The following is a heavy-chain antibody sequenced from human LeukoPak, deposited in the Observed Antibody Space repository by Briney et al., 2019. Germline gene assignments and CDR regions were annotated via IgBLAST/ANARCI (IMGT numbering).Heavy chain of an antibody. D-gene: IGHD3-16*01. J-gene: IGHJ4*02. V-gene: IGHV3-23*01. CDR2: ISGSGGST. Sequence: GGSLRLSCAASGFTFSSYAMSWVRQAPGKGLEWVSAISGSGGSTYYADSVKGRFTISRDNSKNTLYLQMNSLRAEDTAVYYCARGGSRLLTSYIFDYWGQGTLVTVSS. CDR1: GFTFSSYA. CDR3: ARGGSRLLTSYIFDY.